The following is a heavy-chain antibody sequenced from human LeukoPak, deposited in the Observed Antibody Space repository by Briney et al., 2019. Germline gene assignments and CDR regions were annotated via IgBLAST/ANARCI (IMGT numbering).Heavy chain of an antibody. D-gene: IGHD1-26*01. CDR3: ARPWVGATNDAFDI. CDR1: GFTFDDYA. V-gene: IGHV3-9*01. Sequence: PGRSLRLSCAASGFTFDDYAMHWVRQAPGKGLEWVSGISWNSGSIGYADSVKGRFTISRDNAKNSLYLQMNSLRAEDTAVYYCARPWVGATNDAFDIWGQGTMVTVSS. J-gene: IGHJ3*02. CDR2: ISWNSGSI.